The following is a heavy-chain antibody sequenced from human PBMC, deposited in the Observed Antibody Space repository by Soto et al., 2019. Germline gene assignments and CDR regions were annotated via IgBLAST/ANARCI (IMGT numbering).Heavy chain of an antibody. CDR3: AREAAIRGSSYYYGMDV. CDR1: GGSISSGGYY. J-gene: IGHJ6*02. D-gene: IGHD5-12*01. CDR2: IYYSGST. V-gene: IGHV4-31*03. Sequence: PSETLSLTCTVSGGSISSGGYYWSWIRQHPGKGLEWIGYIYYSGSTYYNPSLKSRVTISVDTSKNQFSLKLSSVTAADTAVYYCAREAAIRGSSYYYGMDVWGQGTTVTVSS.